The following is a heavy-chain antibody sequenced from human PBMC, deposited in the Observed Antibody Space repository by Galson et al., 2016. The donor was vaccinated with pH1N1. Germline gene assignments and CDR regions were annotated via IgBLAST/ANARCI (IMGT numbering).Heavy chain of an antibody. CDR1: GYTFSSYG. Sequence: SVKVSCKASGYTFSSYGISWVRQAPGQGLEWMGWSRPYTGNTNHVQKFQGRVTMTTDTSTSTAYMELRSLTSDDTAVYYCARDPHYYGSGSWWEDALDCWGQGTMVTVSS. V-gene: IGHV1-18*01. J-gene: IGHJ3*01. CDR2: SRPYTGNT. D-gene: IGHD3-10*01. CDR3: ARDPHYYGSGSWWEDALDC.